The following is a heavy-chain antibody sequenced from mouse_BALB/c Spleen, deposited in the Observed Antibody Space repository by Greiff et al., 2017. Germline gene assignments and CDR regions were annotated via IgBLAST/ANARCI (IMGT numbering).Heavy chain of an antibody. V-gene: IGHV5-4*02. CDR1: GFTFSDYY. CDR3: ARDAPYDGYAMDY. D-gene: IGHD2-3*01. Sequence: DVMLVESGGGLVKPGGSLKLSCAASGFTFSDYYMYWVRQTPEKRLEWVATISDGGSYTYYPDSVKGRFTISRDNAKNNLYLQMSSLKSEDTAMYYCARDAPYDGYAMDYWGQGTSVTVSS. CDR2: ISDGGSYT. J-gene: IGHJ4*01.